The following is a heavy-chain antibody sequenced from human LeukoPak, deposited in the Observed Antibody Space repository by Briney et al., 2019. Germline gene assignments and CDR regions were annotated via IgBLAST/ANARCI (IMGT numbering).Heavy chain of an antibody. D-gene: IGHD2-15*01. V-gene: IGHV1-46*01. CDR3: AREGDCSGGSCYSMRYYFDY. J-gene: IGHJ4*02. CDR1: VYTFTSYY. Sequence: GASVKVSCKASVYTFTSYYMDWVRQAPGQGLEWMGVIYPGSGSANCAQRFQGRVTMTRDTSTTTVYMELSSLISEDTAVYYCAREGDCSGGSCYSMRYYFDYWGQGTLVPVSS. CDR2: IYPGSGSA.